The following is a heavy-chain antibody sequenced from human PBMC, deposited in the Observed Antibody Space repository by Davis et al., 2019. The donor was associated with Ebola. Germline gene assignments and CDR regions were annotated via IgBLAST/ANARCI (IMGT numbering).Heavy chain of an antibody. CDR1: GFTVSSNY. CDR2: IYSGGST. Sequence: GESLKISCAASGFTVSSNYMSWVRQAPGKGLEWVSVIYSGGSTYYADSVKGRFTISRHNSKNTLYLQMNSLRAEDTAVYYCASGSGYYSIFDYWGQGTLVTVSS. CDR3: ASGSGYYSIFDY. D-gene: IGHD3-22*01. V-gene: IGHV3-53*04. J-gene: IGHJ4*02.